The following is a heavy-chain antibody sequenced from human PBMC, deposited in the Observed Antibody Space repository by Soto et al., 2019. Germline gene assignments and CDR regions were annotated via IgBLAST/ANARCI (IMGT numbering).Heavy chain of an antibody. J-gene: IGHJ4*02. D-gene: IGHD1-26*01. CDR3: AKGMGAPYYFDY. CDR1: GFTFSSYG. CDR2: ISYDGSNK. V-gene: IGHV3-30*18. Sequence: QVQLVESGGGVVQPGRSLRLSCAASGFTFSSYGMHWVRQAPGKGLEWVAVISYDGSNKYYADSVKGRFTISSDNSKNTLYLQMNSLRAEDTAVYYCAKGMGAPYYFDYWGQGTLVTVSS.